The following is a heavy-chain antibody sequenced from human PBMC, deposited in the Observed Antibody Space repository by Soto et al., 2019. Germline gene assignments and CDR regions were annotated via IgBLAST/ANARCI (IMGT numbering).Heavy chain of an antibody. J-gene: IGHJ4*02. V-gene: IGHV4-59*08. D-gene: IGHD3-9*01. CDR3: ARLEGLATISYYFDF. Sequence: SETLSLTCTVSGGSISSYYWSWIRQPPGKGLEWIGYIYYSGSTNYNPPLKSRVTISVDTSKNQFSLKLNSVTAADSAVYFCARLEGLATISYYFDFWGPGALVTVSS. CDR1: GGSISSYY. CDR2: IYYSGST.